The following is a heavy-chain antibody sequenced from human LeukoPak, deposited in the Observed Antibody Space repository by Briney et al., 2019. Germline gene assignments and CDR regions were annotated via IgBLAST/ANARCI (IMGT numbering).Heavy chain of an antibody. J-gene: IGHJ4*02. D-gene: IGHD3-22*01. V-gene: IGHV3-21*04. Sequence: PGGSLRLSCAASGFTFNTYSMSWVRQAPGKGLEWVSIISRASESIFYADSVKGRFTISRDNAKNSLYLQMNSLRAEDTAVYYCAKDHNYYDSSGYYDYWGQGTLVTVSS. CDR1: GFTFNTYS. CDR3: AKDHNYYDSSGYYDY. CDR2: ISRASESI.